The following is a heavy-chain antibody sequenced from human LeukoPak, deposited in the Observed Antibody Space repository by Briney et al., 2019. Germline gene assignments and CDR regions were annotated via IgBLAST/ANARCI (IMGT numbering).Heavy chain of an antibody. CDR3: ARRSGGYSGYDVSDY. D-gene: IGHD5-12*01. J-gene: IGHJ4*02. V-gene: IGHV3-66*01. Sequence: GGSLRLSCAASGFTVTSTYMSWVRQAPGQGLEWVSVIYSGESLYFVDSVKGRFTISSDTSTNTLFLQMNSLRDEDTAVYFCARRSGGYSGYDVSDYWGQGTLVTVSS. CDR2: IYSGESL. CDR1: GFTVTSTY.